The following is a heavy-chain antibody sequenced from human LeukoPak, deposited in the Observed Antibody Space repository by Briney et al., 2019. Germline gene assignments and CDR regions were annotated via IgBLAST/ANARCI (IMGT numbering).Heavy chain of an antibody. CDR3: ARDIVPTLGVRRGLVF. Sequence: ASVKVSCKASGYTFTDYYIHWVRQAPGQGLEWMGWINPNSGGTNYAQKFQGRVTTTRDTSISTAYMELTRLRSDDTAVYFCARDIVPTLGVRRGLVFWGQGTLVTVSS. J-gene: IGHJ4*02. D-gene: IGHD5-12*01. CDR2: INPNSGGT. CDR1: GYTFTDYY. V-gene: IGHV1-2*02.